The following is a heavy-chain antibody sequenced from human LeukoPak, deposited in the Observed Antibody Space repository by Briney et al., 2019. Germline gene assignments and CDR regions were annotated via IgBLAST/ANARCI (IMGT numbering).Heavy chain of an antibody. D-gene: IGHD6-13*01. CDR3: ARGAVRGSSWYQPLSYYYYGMDV. V-gene: IGHV3-11*01. J-gene: IGHJ6*02. CDR2: ISXSGSTI. Sequence: XLEXVSYISXSGSTIYYADSVKGRFTISRDNAKNSLYLQMNSLRAEDTAVYYCARGAVRGSSWYQPLSYYYYGMDVWGQGTTVTVSS.